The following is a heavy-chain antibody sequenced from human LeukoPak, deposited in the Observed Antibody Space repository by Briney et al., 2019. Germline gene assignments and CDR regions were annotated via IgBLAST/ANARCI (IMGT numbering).Heavy chain of an antibody. V-gene: IGHV4-31*03. Sequence: SQTLSLTCTASGGSISSGGYYWSWIRQHPGKGLEWIGYIHSSGSTYYNPSLKSRVTISVDTSKNQFSLKLSSVTAADTAVYYCARVPFGGESIWFGEFLTVKQCYFDYWGQGTLVTVSS. J-gene: IGHJ4*02. CDR1: GGSISSGGYY. D-gene: IGHD3-10*01. CDR3: ARVPFGGESIWFGEFLTVKQCYFDY. CDR2: IHSSGST.